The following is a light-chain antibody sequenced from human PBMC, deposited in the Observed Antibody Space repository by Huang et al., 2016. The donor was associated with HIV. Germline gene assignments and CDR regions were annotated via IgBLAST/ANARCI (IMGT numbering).Light chain of an antibody. J-gene: IGKJ4*01. CDR3: QQYDNGPPA. CDR2: DAS. V-gene: IGKV3-15*01. CDR1: QSVSIN. Sequence: ETVLTQSPATLSVSPGERVTLSCRASQSVSINLAWYQQRPGQAPRLLIFDASTRATGVPARFSGSGSGTEFTLTISSLQSEDFVVYYCQQYDNGPPAFGGGAKVET.